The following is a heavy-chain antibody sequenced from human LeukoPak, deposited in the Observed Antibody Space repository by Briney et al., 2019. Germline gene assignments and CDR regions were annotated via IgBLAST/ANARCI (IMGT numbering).Heavy chain of an antibody. J-gene: IGHJ6*02. CDR2: MNPNSGNT. CDR3: AGVYSGSYYRTYYYYCMDV. D-gene: IGHD1-26*01. CDR1: GGTFRSYP. Sequence: GASVKVSCKASGGTFRSYPFTWVRQATGQGLEWMGWMNPNSGNTGYAQKFQGRVTMTRNTSISTAYMELSSLRSEDTAVYYCAGVYSGSYYRTYYYYCMDVWGQGTTVTVSS. V-gene: IGHV1-8*02.